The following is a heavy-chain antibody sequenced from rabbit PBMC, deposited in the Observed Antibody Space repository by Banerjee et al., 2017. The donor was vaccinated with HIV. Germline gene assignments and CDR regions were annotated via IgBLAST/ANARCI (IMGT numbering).Heavy chain of an antibody. J-gene: IGHJ4*01. D-gene: IGHD8-1*01. CDR1: GFSFSYGYD. CDR2: ISADSGNT. CDR3: ARADGGNSVYFNL. Sequence: QSLEESGGGLVKPGASLTLTCKASGFSFSYGYDMCWVRQAPGKGLEWIACISADSGNTYYASWAKGRFTISKTSSTTVTLQMTSLTAADTATYFCARADGGNSVYFNLWGPGTLVTVS. V-gene: IGHV1S40*01.